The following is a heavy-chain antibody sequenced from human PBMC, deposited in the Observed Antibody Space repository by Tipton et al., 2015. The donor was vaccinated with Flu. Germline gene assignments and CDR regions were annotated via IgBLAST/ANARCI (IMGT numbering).Heavy chain of an antibody. J-gene: IGHJ4*02. CDR2: IYHSGST. Sequence: TLSLTCTVSGGSISSSSYYWGWIRQPPGKGLEWIGSIYHSGSTYYNPSLKSRVTISVDTSKNQFSLKLSSVTAADTAVYYCARVTSEPILWWYFDYWGQGTLVTVSS. CDR3: ARVTSEPILWWYFDY. V-gene: IGHV4-39*07. CDR1: GGSISSSSYY. D-gene: IGHD2-21*01.